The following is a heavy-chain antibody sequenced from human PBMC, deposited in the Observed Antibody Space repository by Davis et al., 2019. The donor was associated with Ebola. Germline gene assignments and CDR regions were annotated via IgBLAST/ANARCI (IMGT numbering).Heavy chain of an antibody. CDR1: GFTFSSYA. CDR3: ARDPDYCDP. CDR2: ISYDGSDK. Sequence: GESLKISCAASGFTFSSYAVHWVRQAPGKALEWVAVISYDGSDKYYADSVKGRFTFSSDNSKNTLYLQMNSLGAEDTAVYYCARDPDYCDPWGQGTRVTVAS. V-gene: IGHV3-30*04. D-gene: IGHD2/OR15-2a*01. J-gene: IGHJ5*02.